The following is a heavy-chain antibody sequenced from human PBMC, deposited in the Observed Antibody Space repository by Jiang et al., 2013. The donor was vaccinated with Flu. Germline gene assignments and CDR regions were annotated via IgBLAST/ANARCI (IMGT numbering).Heavy chain of an antibody. CDR2: ISGSGGST. V-gene: IGHV3-23*01. CDR3: AKDPASGYSHPGDWFDP. Sequence: GGSLRLSYAASGFTFSSYAMSWVRQAPGKGLEWVSAISGSGGSTYYADSVKGRFTISRDNSKNTLYLQMNSLRAEDTAVYYCAKDPASGYSHPGDWFDPWGQGTLVTVSS. J-gene: IGHJ5*02. CDR1: GFTFSSYA. D-gene: IGHD5-18*01.